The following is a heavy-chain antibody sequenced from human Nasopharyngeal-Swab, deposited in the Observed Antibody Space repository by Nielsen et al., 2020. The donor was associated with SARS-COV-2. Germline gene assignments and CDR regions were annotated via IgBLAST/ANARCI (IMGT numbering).Heavy chain of an antibody. V-gene: IGHV4-59*01. D-gene: IGHD3-3*01. CDR2: SYYSGTT. CDR1: GSPISSYY. Sequence: SETLSLTCTVSGSPISSYYWSWIRQPPGKGLEWIGYSYYSGTTNYNPSLKSRVTMSVDTSKNQFYLKLTSVTAADTAVYYCARRLTLESFWYFDLWGRGTLVTVSS. J-gene: IGHJ2*01. CDR3: ARRLTLESFWYFDL.